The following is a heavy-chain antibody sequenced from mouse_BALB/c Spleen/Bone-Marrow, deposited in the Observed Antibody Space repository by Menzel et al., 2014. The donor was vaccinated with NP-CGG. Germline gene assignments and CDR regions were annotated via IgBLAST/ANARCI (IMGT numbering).Heavy chain of an antibody. CDR2: ISSGGGST. CDR1: GFTFSDYY. D-gene: IGHD2-1*01. V-gene: IGHV5-12*02. CDR3: ARHLYGNYGAMDY. J-gene: IGHJ4*01. Sequence: DVQLVESGGGLVQPGGSLKLSCATSGFTFSDYYMYWVRQTPEKRLEWVAYISSGGGSTYYPDTVKGRFTISRDNAKNTLYLQMSRLKSEDTAMYYCARHLYGNYGAMDYWGQGTSVTVSS.